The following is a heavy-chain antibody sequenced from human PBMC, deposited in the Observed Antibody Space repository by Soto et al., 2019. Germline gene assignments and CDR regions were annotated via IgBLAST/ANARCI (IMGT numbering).Heavy chain of an antibody. Sequence: PSQTLSLTCAISGDSVSSNSAAWNWIRQSPSRGLEWLGRTYYRSKWYNDYAVSVKSRITINPDTSKNQFSLQLNSVTPEDTAVYYCARAGESVLGSSGWLNNWFDHWGQGTLVTVSS. J-gene: IGHJ5*02. CDR1: GDSVSSNSAA. CDR2: TYYRSKWYN. D-gene: IGHD6-19*01. V-gene: IGHV6-1*01. CDR3: ARAGESVLGSSGWLNNWFDH.